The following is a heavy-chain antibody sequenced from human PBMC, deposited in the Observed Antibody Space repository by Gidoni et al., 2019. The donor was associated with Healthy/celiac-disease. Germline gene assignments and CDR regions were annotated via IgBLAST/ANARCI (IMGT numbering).Heavy chain of an antibody. CDR1: GSTFSSYA. J-gene: IGHJ5*02. CDR3: ARDRYFDWLWGREGNWFDP. CDR2: IIPIFGTA. V-gene: IGHV1-69*01. Sequence: QLQLVQSGAEVTKPGYSVKVSCNASGSTFSSYAISWVLQAPGQGLEWMGGIIPIFGTANYAQKYQGRVTITADESTSTAYMELSSLRSEDTAVYYCARDRYFDWLWGREGNWFDPWGQGTLVTVSS. D-gene: IGHD3-9*01.